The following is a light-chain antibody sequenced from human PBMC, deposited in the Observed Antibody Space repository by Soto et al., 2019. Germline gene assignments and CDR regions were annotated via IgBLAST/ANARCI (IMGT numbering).Light chain of an antibody. CDR2: AAS. CDR3: QQLNRN. J-gene: IGKJ5*01. V-gene: IGKV1-9*01. Sequence: DLPLTQSPSFLSASVGDRVTITCRASQGISSYLAWYQQKPGKAPKLLIYAASTLQSGVPSRFSGSGSGTEFTLTISSLQPEDFATYYCQQLNRNFGQGTRLEIK. CDR1: QGISSY.